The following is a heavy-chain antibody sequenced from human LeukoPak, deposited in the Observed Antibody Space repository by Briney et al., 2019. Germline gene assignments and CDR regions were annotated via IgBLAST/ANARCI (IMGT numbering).Heavy chain of an antibody. CDR3: ARERTADGYNPEDY. CDR2: ISAYNGNT. CDR1: GYTFTSYG. Sequence: GASVKVSCKASGYTFTSYGFSWVRQAPGQGLEWMGWISAYNGNTNYAQKFQDRVTMTTDTSTSTAYMELRSLTSDDTAVYYCARERTADGYNPEDYWGQGTLVTVSS. D-gene: IGHD5-24*01. V-gene: IGHV1-18*01. J-gene: IGHJ4*02.